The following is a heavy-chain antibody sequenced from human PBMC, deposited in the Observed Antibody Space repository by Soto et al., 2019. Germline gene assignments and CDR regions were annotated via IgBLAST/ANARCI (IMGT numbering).Heavy chain of an antibody. CDR3: VTLSLFGVVTSGGGDY. D-gene: IGHD3-3*01. CDR2: IYYSGST. CDR1: GGSVSSGSYY. Sequence: QVQLQESGPGLVKPSETLSLTCTVSGGSVSSGSYYWSWIRQPPGKGLEWIGYIYYSGSTNYNPSLKSRVTISVDTSKNQFSLKLSSVTAADTAVYYCVTLSLFGVVTSGGGDYWGQGTLVTVSS. J-gene: IGHJ4*02. V-gene: IGHV4-61*01.